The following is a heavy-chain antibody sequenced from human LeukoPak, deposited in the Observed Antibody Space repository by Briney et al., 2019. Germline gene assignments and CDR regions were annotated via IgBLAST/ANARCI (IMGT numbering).Heavy chain of an antibody. J-gene: IGHJ4*02. CDR1: GFTFSSYA. CDR3: ARSKVGANNYFDY. Sequence: GGSLRLSCAASGFTFSSYAMHWVRQAPGKGLEWVAVISYDGSDKYYADSVKDRFTISRDNSKNTLYLQMNSLRTEDTAVYYCARSKVGANNYFDYWGQGTLVTVSS. V-gene: IGHV3-30*04. D-gene: IGHD1-26*01. CDR2: ISYDGSDK.